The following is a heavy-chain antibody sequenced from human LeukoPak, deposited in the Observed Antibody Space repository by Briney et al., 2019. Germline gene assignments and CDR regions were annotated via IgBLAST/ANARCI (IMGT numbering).Heavy chain of an antibody. D-gene: IGHD3-22*01. CDR1: GYTFTGYY. CDR3: ATHRHYYDSSGYRDY. V-gene: IGHV1-2*02. Sequence: ASVKVSCKASGYTFTGYYMHWVRQAPGQGLEWMGWINPNSGGTNYAQKFQGRVTMTRDTSISTAYMELSRLRSDDTAVYYCATHRHYYDSSGYRDYWGQGTLVTVSS. CDR2: INPNSGGT. J-gene: IGHJ4*02.